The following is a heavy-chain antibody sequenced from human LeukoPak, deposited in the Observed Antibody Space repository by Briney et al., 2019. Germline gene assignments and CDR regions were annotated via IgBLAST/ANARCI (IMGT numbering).Heavy chain of an antibody. J-gene: IGHJ4*02. CDR3: ASEAREEFYGDRALFDY. CDR1: GGSISSGGYY. Sequence: ASETLSLTCTVSGGSISSGGYYWSWIRQHPGKGLEWIGYIYYSGSTYYNPSLKSRVTISVDTSKNQFSLKLSSVTAADTAVYYCASEAREEFYGDRALFDYWGQGTLVTVSS. CDR2: IYYSGST. D-gene: IGHD4-17*01. V-gene: IGHV4-31*03.